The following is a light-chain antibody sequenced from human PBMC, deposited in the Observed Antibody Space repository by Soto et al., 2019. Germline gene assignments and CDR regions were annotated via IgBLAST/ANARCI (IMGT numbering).Light chain of an antibody. CDR3: GTCDSNLDNGVV. J-gene: IGLJ2*01. CDR1: SSTIGNNY. Sequence: QSVLTQPPSVSAAPGQRVTIFCSGSSSTIGNNYVSWYQQLPGTAPILLIYDNYYRPSGIPDRFSGSKSGTSATLVITGVQTGDEADYYCGTCDSNLDNGVVFGGGTKVTVL. CDR2: DNY. V-gene: IGLV1-51*01.